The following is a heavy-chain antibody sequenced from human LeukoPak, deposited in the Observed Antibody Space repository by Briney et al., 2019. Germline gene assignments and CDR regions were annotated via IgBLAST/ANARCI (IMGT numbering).Heavy chain of an antibody. CDR2: IYSGGST. CDR1: GFTVSSNY. D-gene: IGHD3-3*01. V-gene: IGHV3-53*01. J-gene: IGHJ4*02. Sequence: GGSLRLSCAASGFTVSSNYMSWVRQAPGKGLEWVSVIYSGGSTYYADSVKGRFTISRDNSKNTLYLQMNSLRAEDTAVYYCARGPSYYDFWSGHYTYFDYWGQGTLVTVSS. CDR3: ARGPSYYDFWSGHYTYFDY.